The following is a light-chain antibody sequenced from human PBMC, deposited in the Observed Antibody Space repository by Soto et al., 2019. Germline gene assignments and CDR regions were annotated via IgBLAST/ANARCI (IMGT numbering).Light chain of an antibody. Sequence: IQLTQSPSSLSASVGARVTITCRASPGISSYLALYQKKSGKAPKLLINAASILQTGVPSRFRVSGSGTDFTLTISMLQPEDLAAYDCQQRNNYPRTFDPGTKVD. V-gene: IGKV1-9*01. CDR1: PGISSY. J-gene: IGKJ3*01. CDR3: QQRNNYPRT. CDR2: AAS.